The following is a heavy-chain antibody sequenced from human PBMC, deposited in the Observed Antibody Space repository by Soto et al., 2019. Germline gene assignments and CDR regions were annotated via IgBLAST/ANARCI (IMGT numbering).Heavy chain of an antibody. CDR2: IIPIFGTA. CDR1: GGTFSSYA. D-gene: IGHD3-22*01. V-gene: IGHV1-69*06. CDR3: ARGGTPYYYDSSGYYVDY. J-gene: IGHJ4*02. Sequence: QVQLVQSGAEVKKPGSSVKVSCKASGGTFSSYAISWVRQAPGQGLEWMGGIIPIFGTANYAQKFQGRVTINADKSTSTAYMELSSLRSEDTAVYYCARGGTPYYYDSSGYYVDYWGQGTLVTVSS.